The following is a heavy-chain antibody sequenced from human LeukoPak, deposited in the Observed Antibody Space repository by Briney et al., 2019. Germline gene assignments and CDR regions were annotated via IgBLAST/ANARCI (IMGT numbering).Heavy chain of an antibody. V-gene: IGHV3-23*01. CDR2: ISGSVGST. D-gene: IGHD6-6*01. CDR1: GFTFSSYA. Sequence: GGSLRLSCAASGFTFSSYAMSWVRQAPGKGLECVSVISGSVGSTYYADSVTGRFTISRDNSKITMYLQINSLRPEDTALYNCAKGSSSSYWYFDLWGRGTLVTVSS. J-gene: IGHJ2*01. CDR3: AKGSSSSYWYFDL.